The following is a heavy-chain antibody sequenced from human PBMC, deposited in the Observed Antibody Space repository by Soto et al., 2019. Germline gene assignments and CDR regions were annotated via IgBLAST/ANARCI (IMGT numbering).Heavy chain of an antibody. CDR1: GFTFSNAW. Sequence: EVQLVESGGGLVKPGGSLRLSCAASGFTFSNAWMSWVRQAPGKGLEWIGRIKSKTDGGTTDYAAPVKGRFTISRDDSKNTLYLQMNSLKTEDTAVYYCTTDPIDSMAGPNQACVWGQGTLVTVSS. CDR3: TTDPIDSMAGPNQACV. CDR2: IKSKTDGGTT. V-gene: IGHV3-15*01. J-gene: IGHJ4*02. D-gene: IGHD6-19*01.